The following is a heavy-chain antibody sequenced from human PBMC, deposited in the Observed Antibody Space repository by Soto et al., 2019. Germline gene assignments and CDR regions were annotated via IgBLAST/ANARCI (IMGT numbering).Heavy chain of an antibody. CDR2: ISGSGGTT. J-gene: IGHJ6*03. CDR3: AKALGYQYYYMDD. D-gene: IGHD2-15*01. Sequence: EVQLLESGGGLVQPGESLRLSCAASGFTLSSYALTWVRQAPGKGLEWVSGISGSGGTTYYADSVKGRFTISRDNSKNTLYLQMNSLRAEDTAVYYCAKALGYQYYYMDDWGKGTTVTVSS. CDR1: GFTLSSYA. V-gene: IGHV3-23*01.